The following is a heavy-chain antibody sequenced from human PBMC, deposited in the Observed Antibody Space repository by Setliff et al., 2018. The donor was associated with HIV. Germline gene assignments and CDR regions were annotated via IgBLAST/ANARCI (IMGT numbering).Heavy chain of an antibody. Sequence: LSLTCTVSGGSLSSSSYYWGWIRQPPGKGLEWIGSIYYSGSAYYSPSLKSRVTISVDTSKNQFSLKLSSVTAADTAVYYCARRKGYCSGPSCLEFSWFDPWGQGTLVTVSS. V-gene: IGHV4-39*01. CDR3: ARRKGYCSGPSCLEFSWFDP. D-gene: IGHD2-2*01. CDR2: IYYSGSA. CDR1: GGSLSSSSYY. J-gene: IGHJ5*02.